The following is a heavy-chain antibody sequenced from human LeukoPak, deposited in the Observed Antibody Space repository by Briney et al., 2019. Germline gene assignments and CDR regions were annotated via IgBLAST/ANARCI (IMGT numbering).Heavy chain of an antibody. V-gene: IGHV3-23*01. Sequence: GGSLRLSCAASGFTFSSDAMSWVRQAPGKGLEWVSAISGSGSTIYYADSVKGRFTISRDNAKNSLYLQMNSLRAEDTAVYYCAELGITMIGGVWGKGTTVTISS. D-gene: IGHD3-10*02. CDR2: ISGSGSTI. J-gene: IGHJ6*04. CDR3: AELGITMIGGV. CDR1: GFTFSSDA.